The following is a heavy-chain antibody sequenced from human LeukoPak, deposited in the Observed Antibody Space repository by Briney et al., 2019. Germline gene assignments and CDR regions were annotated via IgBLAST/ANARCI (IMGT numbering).Heavy chain of an antibody. V-gene: IGHV4-31*03. J-gene: IGHJ3*02. Sequence: ASETLSLTCTVSGGSISSGGYYWSWIRQHPGKGLEWIGYIYYSGSTYYNPSLKSRVTISVDTSKNQFSLKLSSVTAADTAVYYCASAWDSSSPDAFDIWGQGTMVTVSS. CDR3: ASAWDSSSPDAFDI. D-gene: IGHD6-13*01. CDR2: IYYSGST. CDR1: GGSISSGGYY.